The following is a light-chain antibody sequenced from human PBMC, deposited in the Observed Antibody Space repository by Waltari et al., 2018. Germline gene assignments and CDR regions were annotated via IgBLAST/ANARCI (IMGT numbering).Light chain of an antibody. CDR3: AAWDDSLSGPV. CDR1: SPHIGSNY. CDR2: WHN. V-gene: IGLV1-47*01. Sequence: QSVVTQPPSASGTPGQRVPIPCSGSSPHIGSNYVHWFQQPPGSAPNLLIYWHNQRPSGVPDRFSGSKSGTSASLAISGLRSEDEADYYCAAWDDSLSGPVFGGGTKLTVL. J-gene: IGLJ2*01.